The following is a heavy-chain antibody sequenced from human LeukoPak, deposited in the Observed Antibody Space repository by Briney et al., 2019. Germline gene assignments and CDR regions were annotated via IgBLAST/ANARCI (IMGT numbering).Heavy chain of an antibody. D-gene: IGHD6-13*01. V-gene: IGHV3-43D*03. CDR3: AKDIGGAAAGIDY. CDR2: ISWDGGST. J-gene: IGHJ4*02. Sequence: GGSLRLSCAASGFTFDDYAMHWVRHAPGKGLEWVSLISWDGGSTYYADSVKGRFTISRDNSKNSLYLQMNSLRAEDTALYYCAKDIGGAAAGIDYWGQGTLVTVSS. CDR1: GFTFDDYA.